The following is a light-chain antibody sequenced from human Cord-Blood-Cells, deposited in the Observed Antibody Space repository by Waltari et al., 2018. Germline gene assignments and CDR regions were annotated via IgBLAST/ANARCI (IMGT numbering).Light chain of an antibody. J-gene: IGKJ1*01. CDR3: QQRSNWPT. V-gene: IGKV3-11*01. CDR2: DAS. Sequence: TQSPATLSLSPGERATLSCRASQSVSSYLAWYQQQPGQAPRLLIYDASNRATGIPARFSGSGSGPDFTLTISSLEPEDFAVYYCQQRSNWPTFGQGTKVE. CDR1: QSVSSY.